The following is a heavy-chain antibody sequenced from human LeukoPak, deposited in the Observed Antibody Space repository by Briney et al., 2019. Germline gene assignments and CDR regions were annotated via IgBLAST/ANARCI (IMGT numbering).Heavy chain of an antibody. Sequence: GGSLRLSCAASGFTFSSYGMSWVRQAPGKGLEWVSAISGSGGSTYYADSVKGRFTISRDNAKNSLYLQMNSLRAEDTAVYYCARGFDSLGYWGQGTLVTVSS. V-gene: IGHV3-23*01. CDR3: ARGFDSLGY. D-gene: IGHD3-9*01. J-gene: IGHJ4*02. CDR1: GFTFSSYG. CDR2: ISGSGGST.